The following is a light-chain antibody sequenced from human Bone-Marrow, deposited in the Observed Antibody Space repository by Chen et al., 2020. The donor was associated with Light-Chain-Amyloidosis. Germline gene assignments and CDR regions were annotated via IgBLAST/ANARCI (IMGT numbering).Light chain of an antibody. V-gene: IGLV2-14*01. CDR1: SGDVGGDNH. CDR2: EVT. Sequence: QSALTQPASVSASPGQSITISCTGTSGDVGGDNHVSWYQQHPDKAPKLMIYEVTNRPSWVPDRFSGSKSDNTASLTISGLQTEAEADYFCSSYTITNTLVFGSGTRVTVL. J-gene: IGLJ1*01. CDR3: SSYTITNTLV.